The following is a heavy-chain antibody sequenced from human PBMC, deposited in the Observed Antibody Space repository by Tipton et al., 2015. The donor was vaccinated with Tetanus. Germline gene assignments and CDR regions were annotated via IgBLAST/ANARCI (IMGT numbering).Heavy chain of an antibody. CDR1: GGSISSNVYY. J-gene: IGHJ4*02. D-gene: IGHD3-3*01. CDR2: IFYSGSI. V-gene: IGHV4-39*07. CDR3: ARSNILRFLDC. Sequence: TLSLTCTVSGGSISSNVYYWAWIRQPPGKGPQWIGNIFYSGSINCNPSLKSRLTISADTAKNQFSLKLDSVTAADTAVYFCARSNILRFLDCWGQGTLVTVSS.